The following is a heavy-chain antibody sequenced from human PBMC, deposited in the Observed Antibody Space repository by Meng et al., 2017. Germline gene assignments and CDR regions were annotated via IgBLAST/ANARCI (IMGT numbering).Heavy chain of an antibody. V-gene: IGHV3-43*02. D-gene: IGHD6-19*01. J-gene: IGHJ4*02. CDR3: AKDSVSVAGTLYAPLNY. CDR2: ISWDGGST. Sequence: GESLKISCAASGFTFSSYAMSWVRQAPGKGLEWVSAISWDGGSTYYADSVKGRFTISRDNSKNSLYLQMNSLRTEDTALYYCAKDSVSVAGTLYAPLNYWGQGTLVTVSS. CDR1: GFTFSSYA.